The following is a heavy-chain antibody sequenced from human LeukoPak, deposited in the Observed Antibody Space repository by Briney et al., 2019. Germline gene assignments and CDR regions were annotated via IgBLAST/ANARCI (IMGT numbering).Heavy chain of an antibody. CDR1: GFTFSNYW. CDR2: INSDGGTT. D-gene: IGHD3-22*01. V-gene: IGHV3-74*01. Sequence: GGSLRLSCAASGFTFSNYWMYWVRQAPGEGLVWVSRINSDGGTTTYADSVKGQFTISRDNAKNTLYLQMNSLRSEDTAVYYCARAFDYDSSGYSYYFDYWGQGTLVTVSS. J-gene: IGHJ4*02. CDR3: ARAFDYDSSGYSYYFDY.